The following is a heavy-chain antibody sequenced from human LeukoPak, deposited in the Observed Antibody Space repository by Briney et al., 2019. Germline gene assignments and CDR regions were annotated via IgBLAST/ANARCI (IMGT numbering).Heavy chain of an antibody. D-gene: IGHD3-10*01. CDR2: ISYSGST. J-gene: IGHJ4*02. V-gene: IGHV4-61*01. CDR3: ARDLPPGDPGSGSYYNGDY. Sequence: PSETLSLTCTVSGGSVSSGSYYWTWIRQPPGKGLEWIGYISYSGSTNFNPSLKSRVTISVDTSKNQFSLKLSSVTAADTAVYYCARDLPPGDPGSGSYYNGDYWGQGTLVTVSS. CDR1: GGSVSSGSYY.